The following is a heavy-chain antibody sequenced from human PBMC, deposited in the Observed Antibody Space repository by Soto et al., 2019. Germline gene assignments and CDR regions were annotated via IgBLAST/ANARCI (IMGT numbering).Heavy chain of an antibody. CDR1: GDTFNFYT. D-gene: IGHD3-10*01. CDR2: FNPILSMS. CDR3: ATSYGSGYRAFDF. Sequence: QVQLVQSGSDVKKAGSSVKVSCKASGDTFNFYTINWVRQAPGLGLEWMGRFNPILSMSNYAQKFEGRVTITADKSTNTAYMELSRPRVEDTAMYYCATSYGSGYRAFDFWGQGALVTVSS. V-gene: IGHV1-69*02. J-gene: IGHJ4*02.